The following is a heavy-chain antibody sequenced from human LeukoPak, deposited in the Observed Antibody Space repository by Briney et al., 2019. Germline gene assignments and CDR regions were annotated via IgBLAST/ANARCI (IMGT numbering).Heavy chain of an antibody. CDR2: ISYDGSTE. J-gene: IGHJ4*02. D-gene: IGHD6-19*01. Sequence: GTSLRLSCAASGFTFSSFGMHWVRHAPGKGLEWEALISYDGSTEYYADSVRGRFTVSRDNSKTTVYLRMNSLRPEDTAVYHCAKDQSIAVTGTRDFWGQGTLVTVSS. CDR1: GFTFSSFG. CDR3: AKDQSIAVTGTRDF. V-gene: IGHV3-30*18.